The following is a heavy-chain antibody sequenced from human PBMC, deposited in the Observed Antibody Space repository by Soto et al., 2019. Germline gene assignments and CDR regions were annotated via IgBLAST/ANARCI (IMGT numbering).Heavy chain of an antibody. D-gene: IGHD1-26*01. CDR2: IYTSGST. V-gene: IGHV4-4*07. Sequence: PSETLSLTCTVSGGSISSYYWSWIRQPAGKGLEWIGRIYTSGSTNYNPSLKSRVTMSVDTSKNQFSLKLSSVTAADTAVYYCARDVIVGATLSPYYYGMDVWGQGTTVTVSS. J-gene: IGHJ6*02. CDR1: GGSISSYY. CDR3: ARDVIVGATLSPYYYGMDV.